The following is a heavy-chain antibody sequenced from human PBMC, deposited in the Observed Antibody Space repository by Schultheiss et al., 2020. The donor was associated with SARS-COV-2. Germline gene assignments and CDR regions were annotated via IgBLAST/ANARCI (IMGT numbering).Heavy chain of an antibody. CDR3: ALITMGGYYFDY. D-gene: IGHD3-10*01. CDR2: ISAYNGNT. J-gene: IGHJ4*02. Sequence: ASVKVSCKASGGTFSSYAISWVRQAPGQGLEWMGWISAYNGNTNYAQKFQGRVTMTRDTSISTAYMELSRLRSDDTAVYYCALITMGGYYFDYWGQGTLVTVSS. CDR1: GGTFSSYA. V-gene: IGHV1-18*01.